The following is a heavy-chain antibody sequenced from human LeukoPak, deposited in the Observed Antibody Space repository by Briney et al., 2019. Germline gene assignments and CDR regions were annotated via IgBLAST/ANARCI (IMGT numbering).Heavy chain of an antibody. CDR3: ARDPQYCSGGSCYSFDY. CDR1: GFTFSTYS. Sequence: TGGSLRLSCAASGFTFSTYSMNWVRQAPGKGLEWVSSIISMRGYINSADSREGLFTISRDNAKSSLYLQMISLIAEDTSVYDCARDPQYCSGGSCYSFDYWGQGTLVTVSS. CDR2: IISMRGYI. J-gene: IGHJ4*02. D-gene: IGHD2-15*01. V-gene: IGHV3-21*01.